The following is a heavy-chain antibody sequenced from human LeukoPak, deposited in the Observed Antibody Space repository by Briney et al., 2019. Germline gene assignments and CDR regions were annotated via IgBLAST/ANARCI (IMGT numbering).Heavy chain of an antibody. Sequence: GGSLRLSCSASGFTFSSYAMHWVRQAPGKGLEWVSAISGSGGSTYYADSVKGRFTISRDNSKNTLYLQMNSLRAEDTAVYYCAKDPPYYYDSSGYYAWGQGTLVTVSS. V-gene: IGHV3-23*01. CDR2: ISGSGGST. CDR3: AKDPPYYYDSSGYYA. D-gene: IGHD3-22*01. CDR1: GFTFSSYA. J-gene: IGHJ5*02.